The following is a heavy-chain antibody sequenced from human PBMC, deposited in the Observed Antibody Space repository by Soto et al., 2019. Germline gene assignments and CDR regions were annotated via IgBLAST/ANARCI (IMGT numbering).Heavy chain of an antibody. CDR3: ARVLYYGSVSYSPYIFEV. CDR1: GVSFNNNG. D-gene: IGHD3-10*01. CDR2: VSPPFRTS. Sequence: QVQLVQSGAEVKKPGSSVKVSCKTSGVSFNNNGIGWVRQAPGHGLEWMGGVSPPFRTSNSARKFQGRILNTADDSTGIVNLELNSITCEETAPCCCARVLYYGSVSYSPYIFEVWGQGTTVTVSS. J-gene: IGHJ6*02. V-gene: IGHV1-69*01.